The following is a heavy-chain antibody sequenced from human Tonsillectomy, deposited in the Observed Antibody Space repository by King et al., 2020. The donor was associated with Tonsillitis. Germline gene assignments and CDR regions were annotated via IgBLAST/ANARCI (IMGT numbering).Heavy chain of an antibody. CDR3: AKEGGDFWSGYYFDD. CDR1: VGSVSSGDYY. Sequence: LQLQESGPGLVKPSETLSLTCTVSVGSVSSGDYYWVWVRQPPGKGLEWIGNIYYSGSTNYNPSLKSRVTISVDTPNNQCSLEMSSVTAAATAVYYGAKEGGDFWSGYYFDDWGQGILVTVSP. J-gene: IGHJ4*02. D-gene: IGHD3-3*01. V-gene: IGHV4-61*08. CDR2: IYYSGST.